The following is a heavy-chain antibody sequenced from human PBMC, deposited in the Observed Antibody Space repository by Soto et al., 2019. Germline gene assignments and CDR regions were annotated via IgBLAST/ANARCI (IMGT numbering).Heavy chain of an antibody. CDR2: INSDGSST. V-gene: IGHV3-74*01. CDR3: ARDYDFWSGQGSGWFDP. D-gene: IGHD3-3*01. J-gene: IGHJ5*02. CDR1: GFTFSSYW. Sequence: GSLRLSCAASGFTFSSYWMHWVRQAPGKGLVWVSRINSDGSSTSYADSVKGRFTISRDNAKNTLYLQMNSLRAEDTAVYYCARDYDFWSGQGSGWFDPWGQGTLVTVSS.